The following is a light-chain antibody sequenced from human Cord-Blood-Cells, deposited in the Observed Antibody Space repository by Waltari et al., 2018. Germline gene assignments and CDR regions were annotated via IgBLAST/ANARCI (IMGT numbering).Light chain of an antibody. V-gene: IGLV2-14*01. CDR1: SRYVGGYNY. J-gene: IGLJ3*02. Sequence: QSALTQPASVSGSPGQSITISCTGTSRYVGGYNYVSWYQQHPGKAPKLMIYDVSKRPSGVSNRFSGSKSGNTASLTISGLQAEDEADYYCSSYTSSSTWVFGGGTKLTDL. CDR3: SSYTSSSTWV. CDR2: DVS.